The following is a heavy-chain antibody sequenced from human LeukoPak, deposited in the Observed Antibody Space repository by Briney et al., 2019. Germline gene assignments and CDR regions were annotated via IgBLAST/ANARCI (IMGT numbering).Heavy chain of an antibody. J-gene: IGHJ3*02. Sequence: GSRRLACAASGFTGRSYGMTGVRHAPGKGLEWVSAISGSGGSTYYADSVKGQSTISRDNSKNTLYLQMNSLRAEDTAVYYCAKYGLAGSDRYHDASDIWGQGTVVTVPS. CDR1: GFTGRSYG. CDR3: AKYGLAGSDRYHDASDI. CDR2: ISGSGGST. D-gene: IGHD3-10*01. V-gene: IGHV3-23*01.